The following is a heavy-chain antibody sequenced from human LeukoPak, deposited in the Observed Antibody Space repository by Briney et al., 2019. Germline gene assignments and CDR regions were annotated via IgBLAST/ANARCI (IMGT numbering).Heavy chain of an antibody. Sequence: TGGSLRLPCAASGFTFSDYGMHWVRQAPGKGLEWVSYISSSSSTIYYADSVKGRFTISRDNAKNSLYLQMNSLRAEDTAVYYCARDRTMVRVHSREYYMDVWGKGTTVTVSS. CDR2: ISSSSSTI. CDR3: ARDRTMVRVHSREYYMDV. CDR1: GFTFSDYG. J-gene: IGHJ6*03. V-gene: IGHV3-48*04. D-gene: IGHD3-10*01.